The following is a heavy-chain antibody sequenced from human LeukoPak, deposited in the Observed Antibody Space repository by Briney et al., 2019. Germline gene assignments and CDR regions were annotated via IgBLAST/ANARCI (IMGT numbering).Heavy chain of an antibody. Sequence: GGSLRLSCAASGFTYSSYAMHWVRQAPGKGLEWVAVISYDGSNKYYADSVKGRFTISRDNSKNTLYLQMNSLRAEDTAVYYCARGISSSYNYYYGMDVWGQGTTVTVSS. J-gene: IGHJ6*02. CDR2: ISYDGSNK. CDR1: GFTYSSYA. V-gene: IGHV3-30-3*01. D-gene: IGHD6-13*01. CDR3: ARGISSSYNYYYGMDV.